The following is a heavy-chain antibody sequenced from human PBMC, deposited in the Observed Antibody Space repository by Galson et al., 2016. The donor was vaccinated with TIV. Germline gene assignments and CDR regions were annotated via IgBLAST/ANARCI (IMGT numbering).Heavy chain of an antibody. CDR2: VNPHSGNT. Sequence: SVKVSCKASGYTFLSYDINWVRQAPGQGLEWMGWVNPHSGNTGYSQKFLGRVTMTRNMSISVAYMELSSLRSEDTAVYYCARGASGSYYYGMDNWGQGTTVTVSS. CDR3: ARGASGSYYYGMDN. V-gene: IGHV1-8*02. J-gene: IGHJ6*02. CDR1: GYTFLSYD.